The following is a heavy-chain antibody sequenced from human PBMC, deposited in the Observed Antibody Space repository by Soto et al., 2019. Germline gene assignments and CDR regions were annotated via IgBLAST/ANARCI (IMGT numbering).Heavy chain of an antibody. CDR3: AKALLWFGDSEPFDY. CDR2: IWYDGSNK. D-gene: IGHD3-10*01. CDR1: GVTFCSYG. V-gene: IGHV3-30*02. J-gene: IGHJ4*02. Sequence: PGGSLRLSCAASGVTFCSYGMHGVRKATGKGLEWVAVIWYDGSNKYYADSVKGRFTISRDNSKNTLYLQMNSLRAEDTAVYYCAKALLWFGDSEPFDYWGQGTLVTVSS.